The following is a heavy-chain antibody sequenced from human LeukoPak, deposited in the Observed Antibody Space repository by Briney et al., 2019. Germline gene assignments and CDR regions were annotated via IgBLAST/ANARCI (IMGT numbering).Heavy chain of an antibody. J-gene: IGHJ4*02. Sequence: SETLSLTCTVSADSIRISTYYWAWVRQPPGKGLEWIGSIYSSGTTYYNPSLKSQVSISLDTSKNQFSLKLTSVTAADTAVYYCARAPGDPTFDYWGQGTLVTVSS. D-gene: IGHD2-2*01. CDR2: IYSSGTT. CDR3: ARAPGDPTFDY. V-gene: IGHV4-39*07. CDR1: ADSIRISTYY.